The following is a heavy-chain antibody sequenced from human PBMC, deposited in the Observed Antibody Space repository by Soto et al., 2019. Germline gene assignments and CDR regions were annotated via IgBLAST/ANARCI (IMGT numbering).Heavy chain of an antibody. V-gene: IGHV3-23*01. CDR2: FRGSGTTA. CDR3: AARALYDTNGYYFYYFDF. D-gene: IGHD3-22*01. Sequence: GGSLRLSCAASGFGFTFSTSAMSWVRQAPGKGLEWVSGFRGSGTTAHYADSVKGRFTISRDNSKNTLYLQMNSLGAEDTALYYCAARALYDTNGYYFYYFDFWGQGTLVTVSS. J-gene: IGHJ4*02. CDR1: GFGFTFSTSA.